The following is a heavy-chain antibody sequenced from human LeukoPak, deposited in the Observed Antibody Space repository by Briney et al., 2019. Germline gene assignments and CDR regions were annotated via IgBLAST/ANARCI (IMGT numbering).Heavy chain of an antibody. CDR2: YSGNT. J-gene: IGHJ4*02. V-gene: IGHV4-59*01. CDR3: ARVGIDYSGNIVKYYFDY. Sequence: SETLSLTCTVSGGSISDYYWSWIRQPPGRGLEWIGYSGNTNYNPSLKSRVIISVDTSKNQFSLKLSPVTAADTAVYYCARVGIDYSGNIVKYYFDYWGQGTLVTVSS. CDR1: GGSISDYY. D-gene: IGHD4-23*01.